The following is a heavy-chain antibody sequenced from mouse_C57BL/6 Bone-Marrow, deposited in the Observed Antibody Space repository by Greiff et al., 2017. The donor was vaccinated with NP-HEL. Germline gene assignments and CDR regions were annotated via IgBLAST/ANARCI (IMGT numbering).Heavy chain of an antibody. V-gene: IGHV1-64*01. D-gene: IGHD1-2*01. CDR3: ARRVARAMDY. J-gene: IGHJ4*01. CDR2: IHPNSGST. Sequence: VQLQQSGAELVKPGASVKLSCKASGYTFTSYWMHWVKQRPGQGLEWIGMIHPNSGSTNYNEKFKSKATLTVDKSSSTAYMQLSSLTSEDSAVYYCARRVARAMDYWGQGTSVTVSS. CDR1: GYTFTSYW.